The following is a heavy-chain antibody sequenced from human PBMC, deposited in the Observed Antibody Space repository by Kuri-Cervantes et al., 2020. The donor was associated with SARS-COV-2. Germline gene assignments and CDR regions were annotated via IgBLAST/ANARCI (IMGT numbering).Heavy chain of an antibody. CDR3: ASITIVRDTDFDY. J-gene: IGHJ4*02. V-gene: IGHV3-30*04. D-gene: IGHD3-10*01. CDR1: GFTFSSYA. Sequence: GGSLRLSCAASGFTFSSYAMHWVRQAPGKGLEWVAVISYDGSNKYYADSVKGRFTISRDNSKNTLYLQMNSLRAEDTAVYYCASITIVRDTDFDYWGQGTLVTVSS. CDR2: ISYDGSNK.